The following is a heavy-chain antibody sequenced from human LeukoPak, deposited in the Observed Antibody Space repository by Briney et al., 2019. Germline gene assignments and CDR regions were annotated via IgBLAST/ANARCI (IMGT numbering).Heavy chain of an antibody. CDR1: GGSISSSNW. CDR3: AAGITGRTIDY. V-gene: IGHV4-28*05. CDR2: VYYSENI. D-gene: IGHD1-20*01. J-gene: IGHJ4*02. Sequence: SETLSLTYAVSGGSISSSNWWNWVRQPPGKGLEWIGYVYYSENIYYGPSLKSRVSISVDTSKKQFSLKMNSVTAADTAVYYCAAGITGRTIDYWGQGTLVTVSS.